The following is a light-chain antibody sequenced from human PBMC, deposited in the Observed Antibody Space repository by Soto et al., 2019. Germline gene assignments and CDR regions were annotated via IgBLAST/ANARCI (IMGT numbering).Light chain of an antibody. CDR2: DVS. J-gene: IGLJ1*01. Sequence: SVLTQRASVSGSPGQSITISYAGTSSDVGAYNYVSWYQQLPGKAPKLMIYDVSNRPSGVSNRFSGSKSGNTASLTISGLQAEDETDYYCFSYTTSSTYVFGTGTKVTVL. CDR1: SSDVGAYNY. V-gene: IGLV2-14*03. CDR3: FSYTTSSTYV.